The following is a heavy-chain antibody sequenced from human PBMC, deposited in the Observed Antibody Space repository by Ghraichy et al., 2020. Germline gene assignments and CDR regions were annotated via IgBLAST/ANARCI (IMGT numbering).Heavy chain of an antibody. CDR2: IYPGDSDT. J-gene: IGHJ3*02. Sequence: GESLNISCKGSGYSFTSYWIGWVRQMPGKGLEWMGIIYPGDSDTRYSPSFQGQVTISADKSISTAYLQWSSLKASDTAMYYCARKYYYDSSGWDAFDIWGQGTMVTVSS. CDR1: GYSFTSYW. CDR3: ARKYYYDSSGWDAFDI. V-gene: IGHV5-51*01. D-gene: IGHD3-22*01.